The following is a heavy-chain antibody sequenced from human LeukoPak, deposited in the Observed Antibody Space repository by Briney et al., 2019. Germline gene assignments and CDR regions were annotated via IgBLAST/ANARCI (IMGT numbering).Heavy chain of an antibody. CDR3: ARDNYYDSSGDYYYYYGMDV. Sequence: GGSLRLSCAASGFTFSSYGMHWVRQAPGKGLEWVSTISGGGTGIYYADSVKGRFTISRDNAKISLYLQMNSLRAEDTAVYYCARDNYYDSSGDYYYYYGMDVWGQGATVTVSS. D-gene: IGHD3-22*01. V-gene: IGHV3-21*01. J-gene: IGHJ6*02. CDR1: GFTFSSYG. CDR2: ISGGGTGI.